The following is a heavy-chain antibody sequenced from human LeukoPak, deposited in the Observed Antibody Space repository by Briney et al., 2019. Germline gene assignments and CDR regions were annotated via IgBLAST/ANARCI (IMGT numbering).Heavy chain of an antibody. CDR2: IYYSGDT. V-gene: IGHV4-59*01. CDR1: RDSISGYS. Sequence: SETLSLTCTVSRDSISGYSWSWIRQSPGGGLEGIGYIYYSGDTAYNPSLRSRVTMSVDTSKNQLSLQMRSMTTADTAVFYCVRGPYGASISKWFDPWGQGTQVIVSP. J-gene: IGHJ5*02. CDR3: VRGPYGASISKWFDP. D-gene: IGHD4-17*01.